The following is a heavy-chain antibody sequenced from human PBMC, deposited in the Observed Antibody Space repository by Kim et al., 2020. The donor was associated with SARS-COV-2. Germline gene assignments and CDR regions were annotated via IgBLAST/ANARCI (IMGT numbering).Heavy chain of an antibody. CDR3: STSPSSSWYVIDY. CDR2: IDPSDSYI. CDR1: GSSFTRYW. Sequence: GASLQISCKGSGSSFTRYWISWVLQMPGKGLEWMGRIDPSDSYINYSPSFQGHVTISADKSISTAYLQWSSLKASDTAMYYCSTSPSSSWYVIDYWGQGTLVTVSS. J-gene: IGHJ4*02. D-gene: IGHD6-13*01. V-gene: IGHV5-10-1*01.